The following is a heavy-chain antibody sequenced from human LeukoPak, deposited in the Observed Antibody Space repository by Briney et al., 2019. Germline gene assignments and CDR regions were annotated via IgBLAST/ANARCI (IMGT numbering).Heavy chain of an antibody. CDR3: ARIHHGSGSYHFDY. Sequence: PSETLSLTCTVSGGSISSGGYYWSWIRQHPGKGLEWIGYIYYSGSTYYNPSLKSRVTISVDTSKNQFSLKLRSVTAADTAVYYCARIHHGSGSYHFDYWGQGTLVTVSS. CDR1: GGSISSGGYY. D-gene: IGHD3-10*01. CDR2: IYYSGST. J-gene: IGHJ4*02. V-gene: IGHV4-31*03.